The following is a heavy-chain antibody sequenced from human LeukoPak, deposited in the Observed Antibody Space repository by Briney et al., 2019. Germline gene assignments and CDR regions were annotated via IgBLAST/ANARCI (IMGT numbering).Heavy chain of an antibody. CDR1: GGSISSSSYY. J-gene: IGHJ6*02. D-gene: IGHD3-10*01. Sequence: PSETLSLTCTVSGGSISSSSYYWGWIRQPPGKGLEWIGSIYYSGSTYYNPSLKSRVTISVDTSKNQFSLELSSVTAADTAVYYCARTGRGYYYYGMDVWGQGTTVTVSS. CDR2: IYYSGST. V-gene: IGHV4-39*01. CDR3: ARTGRGYYYYGMDV.